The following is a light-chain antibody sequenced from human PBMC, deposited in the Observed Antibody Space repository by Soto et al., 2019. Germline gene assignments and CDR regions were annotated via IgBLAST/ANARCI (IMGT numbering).Light chain of an antibody. J-gene: IGKJ2*01. CDR2: KAS. Sequence: DIQMTQSPSTLSASVGDRVTITCRASQSISTWLAWYQHKPGKAPKLLIYKASSLRNGVPSRFSGSGSGTEFTLTFYSLQPDDFASYYCQQYNGYPHTFGQGTKLEIK. CDR1: QSISTW. CDR3: QQYNGYPHT. V-gene: IGKV1-5*03.